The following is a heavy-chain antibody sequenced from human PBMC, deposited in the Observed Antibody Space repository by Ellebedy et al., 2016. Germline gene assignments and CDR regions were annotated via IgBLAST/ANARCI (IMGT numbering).Heavy chain of an antibody. CDR2: INLNSLDT. CDR1: EYSFTNYY. CDR3: ARGLTHSSGWYACDY. J-gene: IGHJ4*02. D-gene: IGHD6-19*01. V-gene: IGHV1-46*01. Sequence: ASVKVSCKTSEYSFTNYYMHWVRQAPGQGLEWMAIINLNSLDTTYAQKYQGRVTVTRDTSTSTVYMELPSLRSEDTAIYYCARGLTHSSGWYACDYWGQGTLITVSS.